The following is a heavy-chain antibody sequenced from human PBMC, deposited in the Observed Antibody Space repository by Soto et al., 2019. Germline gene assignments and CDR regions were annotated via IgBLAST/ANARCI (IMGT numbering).Heavy chain of an antibody. CDR2: IYYSGST. Sequence: SETLSLTCTVSGGSISSGGYYWNWIRQHPGKGLEWIGYIYYSGSTYYNPSLKSRVTISVDTSKNQFSLKLSSVTAADTAVYYCARGSTTEKVDSWGQGILVTVSS. J-gene: IGHJ4*02. V-gene: IGHV4-31*03. CDR1: GGSISSGGYY. CDR3: ARGSTTEKVDS.